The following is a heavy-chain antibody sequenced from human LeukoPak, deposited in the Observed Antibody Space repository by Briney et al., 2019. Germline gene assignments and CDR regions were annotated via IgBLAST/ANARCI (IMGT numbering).Heavy chain of an antibody. J-gene: IGHJ4*02. Sequence: ASVKVSCKVSGYTLTELSMHWVRQAPGKGLEWMGGFDPEDDETIYAQKFQGRVTMTEDTSTDTAYMELSSLRSEDTAVYYCATDLGDWLTPGPTPRAQWGQGTLVTVSS. CDR2: FDPEDDET. CDR3: ATDLGDWLTPGPTPRAQ. V-gene: IGHV1-24*01. D-gene: IGHD3/OR15-3a*01. CDR1: GYTLTELS.